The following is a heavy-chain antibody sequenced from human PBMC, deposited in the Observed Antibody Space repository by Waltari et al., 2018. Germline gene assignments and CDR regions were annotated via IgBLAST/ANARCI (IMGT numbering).Heavy chain of an antibody. V-gene: IGHV2-26*01. CDR2: IFSNDEK. Sequence: ALEWLAHIFSNDEKSYSTSLKSRLAISKDTSKSQVVLTMTNMDPVDTATYYCARTRRNYYDSSGYLDYWGQGTLVTVSS. J-gene: IGHJ4*02. CDR3: ARTRRNYYDSSGYLDY. D-gene: IGHD3-22*01.